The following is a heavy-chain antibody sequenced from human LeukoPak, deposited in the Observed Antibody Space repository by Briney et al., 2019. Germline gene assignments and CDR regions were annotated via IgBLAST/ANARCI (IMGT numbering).Heavy chain of an antibody. D-gene: IGHD3-16*01. CDR3: GRAFPPLRTSSAGDL. Sequence: GGSLRLSCSASGFTFSVYDMNWIRQAPGKGLEWLSAICGRSSHTHYGDSVKGRFSISRDNAKNLLYLQMNGLGAEDTAVYYCGRAFPPLRTSSAGDLWGQGTLVTVSS. CDR1: GFTFSVYD. V-gene: IGHV3-21*06. J-gene: IGHJ4*02. CDR2: ICGRSSHT.